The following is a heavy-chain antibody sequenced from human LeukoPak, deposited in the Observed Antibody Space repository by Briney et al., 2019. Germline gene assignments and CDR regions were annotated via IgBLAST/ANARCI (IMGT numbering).Heavy chain of an antibody. CDR1: GCTFPRYY. Sequence: ASVKVSCKASGCTFPRYYMPWVREAAGPGLAWMGIINPSGGSTSYAQKVQGRVTMTRDTSTSTVYMELSSLRSEDTAVYYCARDRASEGATFGPDYWGQGTLITVS. CDR3: ARDRASEGATFGPDY. D-gene: IGHD1-26*01. CDR2: INPSGGST. V-gene: IGHV1-46*01. J-gene: IGHJ4*02.